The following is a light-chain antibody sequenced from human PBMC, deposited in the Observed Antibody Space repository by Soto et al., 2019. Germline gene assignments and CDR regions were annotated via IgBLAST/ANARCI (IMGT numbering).Light chain of an antibody. CDR1: QTITNYF. V-gene: IGKV3D-20*01. CDR2: DAF. J-gene: IGKJ1*01. Sequence: EIVLTQSPATLSLSPGERATLSCGASQTITNYFLAWYQQKPGLAPRLLIYDAFSRATGIPDRFSGSGSGTAFTLTISGLEPEDFAVYYCQQYVRAPATFGQGTKVEIK. CDR3: QQYVRAPAT.